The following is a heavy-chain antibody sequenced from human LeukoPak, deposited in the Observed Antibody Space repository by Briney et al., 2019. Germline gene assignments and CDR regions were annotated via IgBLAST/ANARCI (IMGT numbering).Heavy chain of an antibody. D-gene: IGHD3-16*01. J-gene: IGHJ5*02. CDR1: GFSFSSHW. V-gene: IGHV3-7*01. Sequence: GGSLRLSCAASGFSFSSHWMSWVRQAAGKGLEWVGNIQPDGSEQYPVDSVRGRFTISRDNARNSMFLQMNSLRVEDTAVYYCASQSYAGFDPWGQGTLVTVSS. CDR3: ASQSYAGFDP. CDR2: IQPDGSEQ.